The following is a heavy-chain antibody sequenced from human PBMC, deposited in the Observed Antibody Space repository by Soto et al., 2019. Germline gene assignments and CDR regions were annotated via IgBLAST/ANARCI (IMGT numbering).Heavy chain of an antibody. CDR1: GYTLTDLA. CDR3: ATRRTRWLQSPFDY. J-gene: IGHJ4*02. D-gene: IGHD5-12*01. CDR2: FDPEDGET. Sequence: QVQVVQSGAEVKKPGASVKVSCKVSGYTLTDLAMHWVRQAPGKGLEWVGGFDPEDGETIYAQKFQGRVTMTVDTSTDPAYMELSRLRSEDTAVYYCATRRTRWLQSPFDYWGQGTLVTVSS. V-gene: IGHV1-24*01.